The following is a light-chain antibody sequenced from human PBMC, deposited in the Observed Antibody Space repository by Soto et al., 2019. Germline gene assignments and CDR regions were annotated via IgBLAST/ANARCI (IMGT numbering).Light chain of an antibody. CDR2: EVS. CDR1: SSDVGGYNY. CDR3: SSYTSSRTLV. Sequence: QSALTQPASVSGSPGQSITIPCTGTSSDVGGYNYVSWYQQHPGKAPKLMIYEVSNRPSGVSNRFSGSKSGNTASLTISGLQAEDEADYYCSSYTSSRTLVFGGGTKVTVL. V-gene: IGLV2-14*01. J-gene: IGLJ2*01.